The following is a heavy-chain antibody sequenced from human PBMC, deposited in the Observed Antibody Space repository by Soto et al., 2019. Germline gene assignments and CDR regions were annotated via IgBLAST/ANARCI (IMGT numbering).Heavy chain of an antibody. CDR2: IYGSGGGI. D-gene: IGHD2-21*02. V-gene: IGHV3-23*01. CDR3: AKDLVSGDGLWLMDE. CDR1: GFTFRDYA. J-gene: IGHJ4*02. Sequence: EAQLLESGGGLLQPGGSLRLSCTASGFTFRDYAMTWVRQAPGKGLECVSGIYGSGGGIQYADSVKGRFTISRDNYRNTLYLQMNSLRDEDTAVYYCAKDLVSGDGLWLMDEWGQGTPVTVSP.